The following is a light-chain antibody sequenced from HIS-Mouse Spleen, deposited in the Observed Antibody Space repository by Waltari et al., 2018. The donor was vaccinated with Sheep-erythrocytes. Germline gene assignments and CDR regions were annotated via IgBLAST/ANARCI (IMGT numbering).Light chain of an antibody. CDR3: QYEDSSGTYVV. Sequence: SYELTQPPSVSVSPGQTARITCSGDALPKQYAYWYQQKPGQAPVLVIYKDSERPSGIPERVAGSISGTTVTLPISGVQAEDEADYYCQYEDSSGTYVVFGGGTKLTVL. CDR1: ALPKQY. V-gene: IGLV3-25*03. CDR2: KDS. J-gene: IGLJ2*01.